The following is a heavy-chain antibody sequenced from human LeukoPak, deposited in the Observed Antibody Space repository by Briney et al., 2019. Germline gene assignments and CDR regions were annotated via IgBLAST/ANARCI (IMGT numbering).Heavy chain of an antibody. CDR1: GFTFSSYG. D-gene: IGHD6-13*01. J-gene: IGHJ4*02. Sequence: PGGSLRLSCAASGFTFSSYGMHWVRQAPGKGLEWVAFIRYDGSNKYYADSVKGRFTISRDNSKNTLYLQMNSLRAEDTAVYYCAKVSEPGIAAAGTPGDYWGQGTLVTVSS. CDR3: AKVSEPGIAAAGTPGDY. V-gene: IGHV3-30*02. CDR2: IRYDGSNK.